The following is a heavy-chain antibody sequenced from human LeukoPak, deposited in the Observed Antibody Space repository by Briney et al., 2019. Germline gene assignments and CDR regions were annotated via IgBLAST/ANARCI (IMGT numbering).Heavy chain of an antibody. CDR2: IYYSGST. CDR3: ARASKVVVITSGAFDI. D-gene: IGHD3-22*01. V-gene: IGHV4-59*01. J-gene: IGHJ3*02. CDR1: GGSISSYY. Sequence: PSETLSLTCTVSGGSISSYYWSWIRQPPGKGLEWIGYIYYSGSTNYNPSLKSRVTISVDTSKNQSSLKLSSVTAADTAVYYCARASKVVVITSGAFDIWGQGTMVTVSS.